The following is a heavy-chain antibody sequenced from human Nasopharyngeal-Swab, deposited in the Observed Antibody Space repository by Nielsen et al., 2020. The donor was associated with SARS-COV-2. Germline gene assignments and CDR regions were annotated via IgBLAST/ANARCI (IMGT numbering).Heavy chain of an antibody. CDR1: GGSVSSGSYY. J-gene: IGHJ6*02. CDR2: IYYSGST. V-gene: IGHV4-61*01. Sequence: SETLSLTCTVSGGSVSSGSYYWSWIRQPPGKGLEWIGYIYYSGSTNYNPSLKSRVTISVDTSKNQFSLKLSSVTAADTAVYYCARERGATYYYYYGMDVWGQGTTVTVSS. CDR3: ARERGATYYYYYGMDV. D-gene: IGHD3-16*01.